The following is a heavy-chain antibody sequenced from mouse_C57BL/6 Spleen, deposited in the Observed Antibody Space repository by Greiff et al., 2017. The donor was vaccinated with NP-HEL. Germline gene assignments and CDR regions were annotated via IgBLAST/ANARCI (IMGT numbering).Heavy chain of an antibody. J-gene: IGHJ3*01. CDR2: ISDGGSYT. CDR1: GFTFSSYA. CDR3: ARDLLYYGSRGGFAY. D-gene: IGHD1-1*01. Sequence: EVMLVESGGGLVKPGGSLKLSCAASGFTFSSYAMSWVRQTPEKRLEWVATISDGGSYTYYPDNVKGRFTISRDNAKNNLYLQMSHLKSEDTAMYYCARDLLYYGSRGGFAYWGQGTLVTVSA. V-gene: IGHV5-4*01.